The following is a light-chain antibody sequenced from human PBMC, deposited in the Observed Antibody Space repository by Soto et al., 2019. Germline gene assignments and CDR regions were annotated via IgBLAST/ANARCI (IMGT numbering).Light chain of an antibody. CDR3: SSYTSSSTYV. Sequence: QSVLTQPPSGSGSHGQSGTISCTGTSSDVGSYNRVSWYQQPPGTAPKLMIYEVSNRPSGVPDRFSGSKSGNTASLTISGLQAEDEADYYCSSYTSSSTYVFGTGTKVTVL. CDR1: SSDVGSYNR. CDR2: EVS. J-gene: IGLJ1*01. V-gene: IGLV2-18*02.